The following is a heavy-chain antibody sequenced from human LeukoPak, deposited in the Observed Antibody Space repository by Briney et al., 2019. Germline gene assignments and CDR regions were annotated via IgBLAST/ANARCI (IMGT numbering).Heavy chain of an antibody. CDR2: INHSGST. Sequence: SETLSLTCAVYGGSFSGYYWSWIRQPPGKGLEWIGEINHSGSTNYNPSLKSRVTISVDTSKNQFSLKLSSVTAADTAVYYCARSTVNMAFDYWGQGTLVTVSS. V-gene: IGHV4-34*01. D-gene: IGHD2/OR15-2a*01. J-gene: IGHJ4*02. CDR1: GGSFSGYY. CDR3: ARSTVNMAFDY.